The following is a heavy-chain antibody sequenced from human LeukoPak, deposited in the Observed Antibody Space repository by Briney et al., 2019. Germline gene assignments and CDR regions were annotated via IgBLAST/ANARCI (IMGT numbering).Heavy chain of an antibody. Sequence: GASVKVSCKASGGTFSSYAISWVRQAPGQGLEWMGGIIPIFGTANYAQKFQGRVTITADESTSTAYMELSSLRSEDTAVYYCASPKRGDWDGPFDYWGQGTLVTVSS. CDR1: GGTFSSYA. CDR2: IIPIFGTA. CDR3: ASPKRGDWDGPFDY. J-gene: IGHJ4*02. D-gene: IGHD2-21*02. V-gene: IGHV1-69*13.